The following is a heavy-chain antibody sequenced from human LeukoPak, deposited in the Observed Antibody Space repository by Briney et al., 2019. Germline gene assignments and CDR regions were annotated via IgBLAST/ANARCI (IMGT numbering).Heavy chain of an antibody. CDR1: GFTFSSYS. J-gene: IGHJ4*01. V-gene: IGHV3-48*02. CDR2: ITSSSGTI. D-gene: IGHD1-14*01. CDR3: ARDRTTLIDY. Sequence: GGSLRLSCSASGFTFSSYSMDWVRPAPGKGLEWLSYITSSSGTIYYADSVKGRFTVSRDNAKNSLYLQMNSLRDEDTAVYYCARDRTTLIDYWGQGSQVTVSS.